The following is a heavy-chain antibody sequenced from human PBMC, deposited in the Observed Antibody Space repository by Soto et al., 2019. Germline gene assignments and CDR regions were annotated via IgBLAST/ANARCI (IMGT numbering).Heavy chain of an antibody. CDR2: INAGNGNT. V-gene: IGHV1-3*01. D-gene: IGHD1-26*01. Sequence: ASVKVSCKASGYTFTNYAMDWVRQAPGQRLEWMGWINAGNGNTKYSQNFQGRVTITRDTSASTAYMELSSLRFEDTAVYYCARGEGNSFDYWGQGTLVTVSS. CDR1: GYTFTNYA. CDR3: ARGEGNSFDY. J-gene: IGHJ4*02.